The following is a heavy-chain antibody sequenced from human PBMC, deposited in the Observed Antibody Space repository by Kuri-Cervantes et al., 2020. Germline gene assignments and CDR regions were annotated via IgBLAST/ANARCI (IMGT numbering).Heavy chain of an antibody. CDR2: INRSRST. Sequence: GSLRLSCTVSGGSISSYYWSWIRQPPGKGLEWIGEINRSRSTNYNPSLKSRVTMSVDTSKNQFSLKLSSVTAADTAVYYCAREFIGYCSSTSCPNWFDPWGQGTLVTVSS. J-gene: IGHJ5*02. D-gene: IGHD2-2*01. V-gene: IGHV4-34*01. CDR3: AREFIGYCSSTSCPNWFDP. CDR1: GGSISSYY.